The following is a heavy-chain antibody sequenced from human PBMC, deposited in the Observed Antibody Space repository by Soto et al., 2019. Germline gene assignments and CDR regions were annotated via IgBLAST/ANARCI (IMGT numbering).Heavy chain of an antibody. J-gene: IGHJ4*02. D-gene: IGHD6-19*01. Sequence: GXSVKVSCKASRCTFSSYAISWVRQAPGQGLEWMGGIIPIFGTANYAQKFQGRVTMTRDTSISTAYMELSRLRSGDTAVYYCARDLIAVAGTREGYWGQGTLVTVSS. CDR1: RCTFSSYA. CDR2: IIPIFGTA. V-gene: IGHV1-69*05. CDR3: ARDLIAVAGTREGY.